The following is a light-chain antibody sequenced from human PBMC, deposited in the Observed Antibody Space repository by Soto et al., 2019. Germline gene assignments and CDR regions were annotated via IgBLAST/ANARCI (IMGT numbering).Light chain of an antibody. CDR3: QRYGSNWPRAT. CDR1: QRVRSSS. Sequence: TVLTQSPGTLALSPGERATLSCRDSQRVRSSSLAWYQQRPGQAPRPLIYGTASRATRIPDRFSGSGSGTDFTLTISRLEPEDFAVYFCQRYGSNWPRATFGQGTKVDIK. V-gene: IGKV3-20*01. CDR2: GTA. J-gene: IGKJ1*01.